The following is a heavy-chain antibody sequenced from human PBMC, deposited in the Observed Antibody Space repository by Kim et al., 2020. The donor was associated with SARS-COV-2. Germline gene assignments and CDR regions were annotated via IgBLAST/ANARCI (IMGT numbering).Heavy chain of an antibody. D-gene: IGHD2-15*01. CDR1: GGSFSGYY. CDR3: ASLPHCSGGSCYRYYGMD. CDR2: INHSGST. V-gene: IGHV4-34*01. Sequence: SETLSLTCAVYGGSFSGYYWSWICQPPGKGLEWIGEINHSGSTNYNPSLKSRVTISVDTSKNQFSLKLSSVTAADTAVYYCASLPHCSGGSCYRYYGMD. J-gene: IGHJ6*01.